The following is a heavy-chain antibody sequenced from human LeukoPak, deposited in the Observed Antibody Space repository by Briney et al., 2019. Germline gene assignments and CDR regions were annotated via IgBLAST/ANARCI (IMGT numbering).Heavy chain of an antibody. CDR1: GNSISTNNYY. V-gene: IGHV4-39*01. CDR3: ARAPSAARPTDY. Sequence: SETLSLTCAVSGNSISTNNYYWGWIRQPPGKGLEWIGSIYYTGSTYYNLSLKNRVTMSVDTSTNQFSLRLSSVTAADTSVYYCARAPSAARPTDYWGQGTLVTVSS. D-gene: IGHD6-6*01. J-gene: IGHJ4*02. CDR2: IYYTGST.